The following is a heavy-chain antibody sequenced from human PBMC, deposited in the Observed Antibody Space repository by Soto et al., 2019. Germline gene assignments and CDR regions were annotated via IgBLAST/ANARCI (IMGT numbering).Heavy chain of an antibody. CDR3: AREPATAKPEAVDF. CDR1: GYTFSDYY. Sequence: QVQLVQSGAEVRKPGASVKVSCKASGYTFSDYYIHWVRQAPGQGLERMGWINPNSGGTKYAPKFQGGVTMTRDTPITTASTELSRLRSGDTAVYYCAREPATAKPEAVDFWGQGTLVTVSS. D-gene: IGHD1-1*01. J-gene: IGHJ4*02. V-gene: IGHV1-2*02. CDR2: INPNSGGT.